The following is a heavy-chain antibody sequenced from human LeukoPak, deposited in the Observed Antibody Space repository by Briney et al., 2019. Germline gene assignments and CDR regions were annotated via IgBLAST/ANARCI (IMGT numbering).Heavy chain of an antibody. D-gene: IGHD6-13*01. J-gene: IGHJ6*02. CDR3: AKGRESSSWTPLGMDV. V-gene: IGHV3-30*18. CDR2: ISYDGSNK. Sequence: GGSLRLSCAASGFTFSSYWMSWVRQAPGKGLEWVAVISYDGSNKYYPDSVKGRFTISRDNSKNTLYLQMTSLRAEDTAVYYCAKGRESSSWTPLGMDVWGQGTTVTVSS. CDR1: GFTFSSYW.